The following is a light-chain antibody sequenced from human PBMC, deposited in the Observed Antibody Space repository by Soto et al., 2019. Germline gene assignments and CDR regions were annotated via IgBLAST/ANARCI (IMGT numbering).Light chain of an antibody. CDR1: SSDVGSYNF. J-gene: IGLJ2*01. Sequence: QSALTQPASVSASPGQSITISFTGTSSDVGSYNFVSWYQQHPGKAPKLMIFDVSVRPSGVSNRFSGSKSGNTASLTISGLRDEDEAHYYCSSYTTASTAIFGGGTKLTVL. CDR3: SSYTTASTAI. V-gene: IGLV2-14*03. CDR2: DVS.